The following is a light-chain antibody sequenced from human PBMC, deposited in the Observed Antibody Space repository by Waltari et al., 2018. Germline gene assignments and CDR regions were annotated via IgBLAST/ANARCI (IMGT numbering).Light chain of an antibody. CDR2: DVS. J-gene: IGLJ1*01. Sequence: QSALTQPASVSGSPGQSITISCTGTSSDVGGYHYVSWYQQHPGKAPKLMIYDVSNRPSVVSNRFSGSKSGNTASLTISGLQAEDEADYYCSSYTSSSTLGFGTGTKVTVL. CDR1: SSDVGGYHY. CDR3: SSYTSSSTLG. V-gene: IGLV2-14*03.